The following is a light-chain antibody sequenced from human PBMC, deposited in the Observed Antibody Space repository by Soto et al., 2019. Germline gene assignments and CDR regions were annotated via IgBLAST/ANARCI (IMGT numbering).Light chain of an antibody. J-gene: IGLJ2*01. Sequence: QSVLTQPPAASGTPGQRVTISCSGSTSNVGNNAVNWYQQLPGTAPKLLIYNNNQRPSGVPDRFSGSKSGTSASLAISGLQSDDEADYYCAAWDDSLIVAFGGGTKLTVL. CDR1: TSNVGNNA. V-gene: IGLV1-44*01. CDR3: AAWDDSLIVA. CDR2: NNN.